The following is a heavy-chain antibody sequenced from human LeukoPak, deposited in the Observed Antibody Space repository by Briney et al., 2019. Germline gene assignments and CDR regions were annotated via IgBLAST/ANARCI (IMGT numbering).Heavy chain of an antibody. V-gene: IGHV3-49*03. Sequence: PGGSLRLSCTASGFTFGDYGVSWFRQAPGKGPEWVGFIRSKIYGGTTEYAASLQGRFTISRDDSKSIAYLQMNSLKIDDTAMYYCTSDYGDYLGGQGTLVTVSS. CDR1: GFTFGDYG. J-gene: IGHJ4*02. D-gene: IGHD4-17*01. CDR3: TSDYGDYL. CDR2: IRSKIYGGTT.